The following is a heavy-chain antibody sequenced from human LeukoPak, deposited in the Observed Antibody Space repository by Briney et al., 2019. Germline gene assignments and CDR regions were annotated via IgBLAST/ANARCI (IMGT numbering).Heavy chain of an antibody. CDR2: INHSGST. CDR1: GGSFSGYY. V-gene: IGHV4-34*01. D-gene: IGHD2-15*01. CDR3: ARSQRHDCSGNRCYSWGFDS. J-gene: IGHJ4*02. Sequence: PSETLSLTCAVYGGSFSGYYWSWIRQPPGKGLEWIGEINHSGSTNYNPSLKSRVTISVDTSKNQFSLKLSSVTAADTAVYYCARSQRHDCSGNRCYSWGFDSWGQGTLVTVSS.